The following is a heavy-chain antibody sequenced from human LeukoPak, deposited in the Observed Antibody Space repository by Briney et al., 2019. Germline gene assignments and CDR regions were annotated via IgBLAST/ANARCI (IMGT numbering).Heavy chain of an antibody. CDR3: ARRQYGSGSPLYY. CDR1: GYTFTSYD. D-gene: IGHD3-10*01. V-gene: IGHV1-8*03. J-gene: IGHJ4*02. CDR2: MNPNSGNT. Sequence: ASLKVSCKASGYTFTSYDINWVRQTPGQGLEWRGWMNPNSGNTDYAQKFQGRVTITGNTSITTAYMELSSLRSEDTAVYYCARRQYGSGSPLYYWGQGTLVTVSS.